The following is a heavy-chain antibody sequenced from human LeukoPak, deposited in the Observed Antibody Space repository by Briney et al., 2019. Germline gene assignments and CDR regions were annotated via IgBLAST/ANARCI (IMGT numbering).Heavy chain of an antibody. J-gene: IGHJ6*02. D-gene: IGHD5-18*01. CDR1: GFTFSSYW. V-gene: IGHV3-74*01. CDR2: INSDGSST. CDR3: ARNLGGYSYGYLYYYYGMDV. Sequence: GGSLRLSCAASGFTFSSYWMHWVRQAPGKGLVWVSRINSDGSSTSYADSVKGRFTISRDNAKNTLYLQMNGLRAEDTAVYYCARNLGGYSYGYLYYYYGMDVWGQGTTVTVSS.